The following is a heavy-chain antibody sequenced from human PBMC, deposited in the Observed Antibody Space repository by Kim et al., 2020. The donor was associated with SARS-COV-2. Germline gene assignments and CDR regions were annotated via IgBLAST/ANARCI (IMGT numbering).Heavy chain of an antibody. Sequence: GGSLRLSCAASGSTLSSYWMHWVRQVPGKGLMWVSRINNDGSSTSYADSVKGRFTISRDNAKNTLYLEMNSLRAEDTAVYYCARGGSNPNWFDPWGQGILVTVSS. CDR2: INNDGSST. V-gene: IGHV3-74*01. CDR1: GSTLSSYW. J-gene: IGHJ5*02. D-gene: IGHD2-2*01. CDR3: ARGGSNPNWFDP.